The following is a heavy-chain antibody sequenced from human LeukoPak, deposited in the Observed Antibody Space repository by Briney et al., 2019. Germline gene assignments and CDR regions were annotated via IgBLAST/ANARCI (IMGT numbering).Heavy chain of an antibody. D-gene: IGHD2-2*01. V-gene: IGHV1-69*13. Sequence: SVKVSCKASGGTFSSYAISWVRQAPGQGLEWMGGIIPIFGTANYAQKFQGRVTITADESTSTAYMELSSLRSEDTAVYYCARVFLPAADKYYYYYMDVWGKGTTVTVSS. CDR1: GGTFSSYA. CDR2: IIPIFGTA. J-gene: IGHJ6*03. CDR3: ARVFLPAADKYYYYYMDV.